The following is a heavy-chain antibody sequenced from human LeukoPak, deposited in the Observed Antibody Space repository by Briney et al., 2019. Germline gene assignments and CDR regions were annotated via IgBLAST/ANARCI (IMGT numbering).Heavy chain of an antibody. D-gene: IGHD4-17*01. CDR2: ISYNGDTE. Sequence: GGSLRLSCTASGFTFSNYAMHWVRQAPGKGLEWVAAISYNGDTEFYADSVKGRFTISRDSSKNTLYVQMNSLRVEDTAVYYCARDVGDYGMDVWGQGTTVTVSS. CDR1: GFTFSNYA. CDR3: ARDVGDYGMDV. V-gene: IGHV3-30*01. J-gene: IGHJ6*02.